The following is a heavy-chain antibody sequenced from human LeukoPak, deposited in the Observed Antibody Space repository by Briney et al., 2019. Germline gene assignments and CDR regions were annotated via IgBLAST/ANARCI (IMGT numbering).Heavy chain of an antibody. V-gene: IGHV3-30*01. D-gene: IGHD6-6*01. CDR1: GFTFSSYA. Sequence: GRSLRLSCAASGFTFSSYAMHWVRQAPGKGLEWVAVISYDGSNKYYADSVKGRFTISRDNSKNTLYLQMNSLRAEDTAVYYCARVGIAARYYYYYYMDVWGKGTTVTVSS. J-gene: IGHJ6*03. CDR2: ISYDGSNK. CDR3: ARVGIAARYYYYYYMDV.